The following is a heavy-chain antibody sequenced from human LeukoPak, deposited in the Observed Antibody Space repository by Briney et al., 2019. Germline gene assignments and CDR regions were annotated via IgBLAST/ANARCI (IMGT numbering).Heavy chain of an antibody. Sequence: GASENVSCKAFGYTITGYYIHWVRQAPGQGLEWMGWINPNNGGTNSAQKFQGRVTMTRDTSIGTAYMELNRLTYDDTAVYYCGRDRHWNQGNFDYWGQGTLVTVSS. V-gene: IGHV1-2*02. J-gene: IGHJ4*02. CDR2: INPNNGGT. CDR3: GRDRHWNQGNFDY. D-gene: IGHD1-1*01. CDR1: GYTITGYY.